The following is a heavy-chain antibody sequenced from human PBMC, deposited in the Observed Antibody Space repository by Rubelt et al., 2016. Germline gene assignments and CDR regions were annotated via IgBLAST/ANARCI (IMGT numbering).Heavy chain of an antibody. CDR1: GFTFSSYA. V-gene: IGHV3-23*04. D-gene: IGHD2-2*01. Sequence: EVQLVESGGGLVQPGGSLRLSCAASGFTFSSYAMRWVRQAPGKGLEWVSTISGSGDNTYYADSVKGRFTISRDNSKNTLYLQMNSLRAEDTALYYCAKGIITSSYRAMDVWGQGTTVTVSS. J-gene: IGHJ6*02. CDR3: AKGIITSSYRAMDV. CDR2: ISGSGDNT.